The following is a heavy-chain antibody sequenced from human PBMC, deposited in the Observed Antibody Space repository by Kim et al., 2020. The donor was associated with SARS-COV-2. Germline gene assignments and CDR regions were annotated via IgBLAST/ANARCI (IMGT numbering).Heavy chain of an antibody. D-gene: IGHD6-13*01. CDR3: AKDLNSQSPFGYSNSWYVSAMDV. V-gene: IGHV3-23*01. CDR1: GFSFSNFV. J-gene: IGHJ6*02. Sequence: GGSLRLSCAASGFSFSNFVMSWVRQAPGKGLEWVSAITATGGRTYYADSVKGLFTISKDYSKNTLYLQMNSLRAEDTAVYYCAKDLNSQSPFGYSNSWYVSAMDVWGQGTTVTVS. CDR2: ITATGGRT.